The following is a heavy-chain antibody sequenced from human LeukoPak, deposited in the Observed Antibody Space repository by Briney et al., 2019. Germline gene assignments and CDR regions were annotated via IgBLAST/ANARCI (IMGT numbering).Heavy chain of an antibody. D-gene: IGHD3-3*01. V-gene: IGHV4-59*08. J-gene: IGHJ4*02. CDR1: GGSISGYY. Sequence: PSETLSLTCTVSGGSISGYYWTWIRQPPGKGLEWIGYIYYSGSTNYNPSLKSRVTISIDTSKNQFSLKLSSVTAADTAVYYCARQEGYYDFWSGIDYWGQGTLVTVSS. CDR2: IYYSGST. CDR3: ARQEGYYDFWSGIDY.